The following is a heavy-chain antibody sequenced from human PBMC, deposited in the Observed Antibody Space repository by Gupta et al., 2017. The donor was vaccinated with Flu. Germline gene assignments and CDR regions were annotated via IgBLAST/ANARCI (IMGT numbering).Heavy chain of an antibody. D-gene: IGHD3-10*01. V-gene: IGHV4-59*01. CDR1: GGSINNYY. CDR2: IYYSGSP. J-gene: IGHJ4*02. CDR3: ARGGYYDSGSYVYFDN. Sequence: QVQLQESGPGLVKPSETLSLTCTVSGGSINNYYWSWIRQPPGKGLECIGYIYYSGSPNYNPPLKNLVTISIDTSMQQFSLKLTSGTAADTAVDYCARGGYYDSGSYVYFDNWGQGTLVTVSS.